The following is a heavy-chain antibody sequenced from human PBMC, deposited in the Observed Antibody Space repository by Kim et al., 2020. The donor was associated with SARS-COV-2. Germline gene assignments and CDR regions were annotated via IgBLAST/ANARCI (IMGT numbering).Heavy chain of an antibody. CDR1: GFTFSSYD. V-gene: IGHV3-33*01. Sequence: GGSLRLSCAASGFTFSSYDMHWVRQAPGKGLEWVAVIWYDGSNKYYADSVKGRFTISRDNSKNTLYLQMNSLRAEDTAVYYCARDRLGEYGMDVWGQGTTVTVSS. J-gene: IGHJ6*02. CDR3: ARDRLGEYGMDV. D-gene: IGHD3-16*01. CDR2: IWYDGSNK.